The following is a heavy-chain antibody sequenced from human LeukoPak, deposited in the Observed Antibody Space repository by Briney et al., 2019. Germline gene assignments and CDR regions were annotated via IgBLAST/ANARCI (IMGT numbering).Heavy chain of an antibody. CDR3: AGDGNDLAVGMDV. J-gene: IGHJ6*04. CDR2: IIPIFGTA. V-gene: IGHV1-69*13. Sequence: SVKVSCKASGGTFSSYAISWVRQAPGQGLEWMGGIIPIFGTANYAQKFQGRVTITADESTSTAYMELSSLRSEDTAVYYCAGDGNDLAVGMDVWGKGTTVTVSS. CDR1: GGTFSSYA. D-gene: IGHD4-23*01.